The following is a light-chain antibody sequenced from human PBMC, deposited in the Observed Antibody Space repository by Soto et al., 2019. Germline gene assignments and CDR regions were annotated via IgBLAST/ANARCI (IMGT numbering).Light chain of an antibody. J-gene: IGKJ5*01. Sequence: EIVMTQSPLTLPVTPGEPASIACRSSQSLLYNNTYNYLDWYVQKPGQSPQLLIYFGSNRAPGVPDRFSGSGSGTDFTLTIRSLQPEDFATYYCQQSYSTTITFGQGTRLEI. CDR2: FGS. CDR1: QSLLYNNTYNY. CDR3: QQSYSTTIT. V-gene: IGKV2-28*01.